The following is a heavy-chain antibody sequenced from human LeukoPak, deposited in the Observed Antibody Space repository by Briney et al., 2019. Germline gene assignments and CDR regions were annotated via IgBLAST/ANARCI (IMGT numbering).Heavy chain of an antibody. Sequence: VASVRVSCKASAYTFTDYYIHWVRQAPGQGLEWMGWINPNSGGTNYAQKFQGRVTMTSDTSISTAYMELSSLRSDDTAVYYCARDFSSGWYYFDYWGQGTLVTVSS. J-gene: IGHJ4*02. D-gene: IGHD6-19*01. V-gene: IGHV1-2*02. CDR3: ARDFSSGWYYFDY. CDR2: INPNSGGT. CDR1: AYTFTDYY.